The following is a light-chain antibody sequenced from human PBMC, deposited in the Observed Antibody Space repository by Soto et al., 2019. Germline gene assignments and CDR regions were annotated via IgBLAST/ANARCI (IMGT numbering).Light chain of an antibody. CDR1: ESVSTN. CDR3: QQRSNWPIT. V-gene: IGKV3-11*01. CDR2: GAS. Sequence: EIEMTQSPATLSLAPGERVTLSCRASESVSTNLAWYQQKAGQAPRLLIYGASNRATGIPARFSGSGSGTDFTLTISSLEPEDFAVYYCQQRSNWPITFGQGTRLEIK. J-gene: IGKJ5*01.